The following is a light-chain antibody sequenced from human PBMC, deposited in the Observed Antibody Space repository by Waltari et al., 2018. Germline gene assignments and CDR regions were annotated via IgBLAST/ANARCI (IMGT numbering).Light chain of an antibody. J-gene: IGKJ2*01. V-gene: IGKV3-20*01. Sequence: ELVLTQSPGTLSLSPGDRATLSCRASQSVSSSYLAWYQQNPGQAPRLLIYGASSRATGIPDRVSGSGSGTDFTLTISRLEPEDFAVYYCQQYGSSPRYTFGQGTKLEIK. CDR2: GAS. CDR3: QQYGSSPRYT. CDR1: QSVSSSY.